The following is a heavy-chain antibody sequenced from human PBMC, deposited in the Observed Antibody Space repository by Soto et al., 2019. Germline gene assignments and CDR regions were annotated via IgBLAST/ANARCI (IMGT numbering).Heavy chain of an antibody. D-gene: IGHD5-18*01. CDR1: GGSVNSVSYY. V-gene: IGHV4-61*01. Sequence: LETLSLTCIVSGGSVNSVSYYWTWIRQPPGKGLEWIGSIYYTGSTNYNPSLKSRVTISVDPSKNQFSLKLTSVTAADTAVYYCARDGYSYGNYYYGMDVWGQGTTVTVSS. J-gene: IGHJ6*02. CDR2: IYYTGST. CDR3: ARDGYSYGNYYYGMDV.